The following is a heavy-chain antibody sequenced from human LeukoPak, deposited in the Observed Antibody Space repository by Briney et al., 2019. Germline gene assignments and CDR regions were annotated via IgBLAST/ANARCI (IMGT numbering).Heavy chain of an antibody. V-gene: IGHV3-66*02. D-gene: IGHD6-19*01. CDR3: ARDLRRGSSGWYWGDWFDP. CDR1: GFTVSSNY. Sequence: GGSLRLSCAASGFTVSSNYMSWVRQAPGKGLEWVSVIYSGGSTYYADSVKGRFTISRDNSKNTLYLQMNSLRAEDTAVYYCARDLRRGSSGWYWGDWFDPWGQGTLVTVSS. J-gene: IGHJ5*02. CDR2: IYSGGST.